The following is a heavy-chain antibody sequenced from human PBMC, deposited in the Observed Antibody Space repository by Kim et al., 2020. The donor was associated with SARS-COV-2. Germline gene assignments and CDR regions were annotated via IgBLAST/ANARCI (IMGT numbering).Heavy chain of an antibody. CDR1: GYTFTGYY. D-gene: IGHD3-3*01. J-gene: IGHJ5*02. V-gene: IGHV1-2*06. Sequence: ASVKVSCKASGYTFTGYYMHWVRQAPGQGLEWMGRINPNSGGTNYAQKFQGRVTMTRDTSISTAYMELSRLRSDDTAVYYCARDSTGYDFWSVFNWFDPWGQGTLVTVSS. CDR2: INPNSGGT. CDR3: ARDSTGYDFWSVFNWFDP.